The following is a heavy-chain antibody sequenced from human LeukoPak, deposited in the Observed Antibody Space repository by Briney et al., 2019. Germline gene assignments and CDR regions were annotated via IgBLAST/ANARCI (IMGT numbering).Heavy chain of an antibody. J-gene: IGHJ3*02. CDR3: ARAYYFDTTGHDSDALDI. CDR1: GFNFRNYD. D-gene: IGHD3-22*01. CDR2: IRSDANNK. V-gene: IGHV3-33*01. Sequence: GGSLRLSCAASGFNFRNYDMHWVRQAPGKGLEWVASIRSDANNKYCADSVKGRFTISRDNAKNTLFLQMNSLRAEDTAVYYCARAYYFDTTGHDSDALDIWGRGTMVTVSS.